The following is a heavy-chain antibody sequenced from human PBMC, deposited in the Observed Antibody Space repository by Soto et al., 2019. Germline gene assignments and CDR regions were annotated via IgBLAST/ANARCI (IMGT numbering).Heavy chain of an antibody. CDR3: AKDVVVGATTGLGDYYYYYGMDV. D-gene: IGHD1-26*01. CDR1: GFTFSSNG. CDR2: ISYDGSNK. Sequence: QVQLVESGGGVVQPGRSLRLSCAASGFTFSSNGMHWVGQAPGKGLEWVAVISYDGSNKYYADSVKGRFTISRDNSKNTLYLQMNSLRAEDTAVFYCAKDVVVGATTGLGDYYYYYGMDVWGQGTTVTVSS. V-gene: IGHV3-30*18. J-gene: IGHJ6*02.